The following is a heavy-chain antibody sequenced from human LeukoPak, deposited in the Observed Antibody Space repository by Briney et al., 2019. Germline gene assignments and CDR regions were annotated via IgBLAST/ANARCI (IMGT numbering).Heavy chain of an antibody. CDR2: VSSDGINT. J-gene: IGHJ4*02. CDR3: AKPFGFLEWLYEGYFDS. V-gene: IGHV3-23*01. Sequence: GGSLRLSCSASGFTFSNFAMSWVRQAPGKGLEWVSAVSSDGINTYYTDSLKGRFTISRDNSKNTVFLQMHSLTAEDTAVYYCAKPFGFLEWLYEGYFDSWGQGTLVTVSS. D-gene: IGHD3-3*01. CDR1: GFTFSNFA.